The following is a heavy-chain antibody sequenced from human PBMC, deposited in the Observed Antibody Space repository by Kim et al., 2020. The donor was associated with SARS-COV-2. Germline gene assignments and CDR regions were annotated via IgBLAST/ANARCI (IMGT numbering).Heavy chain of an antibody. J-gene: IGHJ2*01. CDR2: INTDSGNP. CDR1: GYTFTNYA. Sequence: ASVKVSCRASGYTFTNYAINWLRQAPGQGLEWMGWINTDSGNPTYAQGFTGRFVFSLDTSVSTAYLQISSLRAEDTALYFCARDIRETFRFISLWG. D-gene: IGHD3-16*02. CDR3: ARDIRETFRFISL. V-gene: IGHV7-4-1*02.